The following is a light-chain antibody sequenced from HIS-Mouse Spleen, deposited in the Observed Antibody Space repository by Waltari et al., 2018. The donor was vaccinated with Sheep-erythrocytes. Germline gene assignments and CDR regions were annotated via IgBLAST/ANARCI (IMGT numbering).Light chain of an antibody. CDR1: QSVLYSSNNKNY. J-gene: IGKJ4*01. CDR3: QQYYSTLT. V-gene: IGKV4-1*01. CDR2: WAS. Sequence: DIVMTQSPDSLAVSLGERATINCKSSQSVLYSSNNKNYLARYQQNPGQPPKLLIYWASTRESGVPDRFSGSGSGTDFTLTISSLQAEDVAVYYCQQYYSTLTFGGGTKVEIK.